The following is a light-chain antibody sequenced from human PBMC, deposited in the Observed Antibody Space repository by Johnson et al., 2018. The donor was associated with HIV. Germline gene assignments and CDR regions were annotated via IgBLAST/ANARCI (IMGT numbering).Light chain of an antibody. V-gene: IGLV1-51*01. CDR3: GTWDSSLSAYV. J-gene: IGLJ1*01. CDR1: SSNIGNNY. CDR2: DNN. Sequence: HSVLTQPPSVSAAPGQKVTISCSGSSSNIGNNYVSWYQQLPGTAPKLLIYDNNKRPSGIPDRFSGSKSGTSATLGITGLQTGDEADYYCGTWDSSLSAYVSGTGNKVTVL.